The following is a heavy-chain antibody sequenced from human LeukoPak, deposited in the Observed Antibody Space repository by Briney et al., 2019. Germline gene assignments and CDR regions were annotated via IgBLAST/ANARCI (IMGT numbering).Heavy chain of an antibody. CDR3: ARGLEGSIWGSYRYRYYFDY. D-gene: IGHD3-16*02. CDR2: TNHSGST. Sequence: SETLSLTCAVYGGSFSGYYWSWIRQPPGKGLEWIGETNHSGSTNYNPSLKSRVTISVDTSKNQFSLKLSSVTAADTAVYYCARGLEGSIWGSYRYRYYFDYWGQGTLVTVSS. J-gene: IGHJ4*02. CDR1: GGSFSGYY. V-gene: IGHV4-34*01.